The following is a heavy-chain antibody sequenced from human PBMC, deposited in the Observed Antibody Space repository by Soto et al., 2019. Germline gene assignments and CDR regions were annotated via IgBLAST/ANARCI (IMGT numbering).Heavy chain of an antibody. CDR3: ASADDYNRYFDY. J-gene: IGHJ4*02. CDR2: ISSSSTYI. V-gene: IGHV3-21*01. Sequence: GSLRLSCAASGFTFSSYSMNWVRQAPGKGLEWVSSISSSSTYIYYADSVKGRFTISRDNAKNSLYLQMNSLSAEDSAVYYCASADDYNRYFDYWGQGTLVTVSS. CDR1: GFTFSSYS. D-gene: IGHD4-4*01.